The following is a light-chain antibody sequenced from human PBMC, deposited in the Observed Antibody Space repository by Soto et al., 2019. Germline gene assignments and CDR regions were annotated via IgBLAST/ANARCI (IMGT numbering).Light chain of an antibody. CDR2: EVN. Sequence: QSALTQPASVSGSPGQSITISCTGSSSDIGSYDFVSWYQQYPGKAPKLAIFEVNKRHSGISDRFSGAKAGNTASLTISGLQADDEAVYYCCAYAGSSTLVFGGGTKVTVL. V-gene: IGLV2-23*02. CDR3: CAYAGSSTLV. CDR1: SSDIGSYDF. J-gene: IGLJ2*01.